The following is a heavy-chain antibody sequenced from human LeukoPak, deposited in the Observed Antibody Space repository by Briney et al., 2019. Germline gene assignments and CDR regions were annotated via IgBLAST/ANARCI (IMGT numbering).Heavy chain of an antibody. Sequence: GGSLRLSCAASGFTLSSHWMTWVRQAPGKGLEWVANINQDGSAKYYVDSVRGRFTISRDNAKNSMHLQMNSLRAEDTAVYYCARWEIRATAHQLDYWGQGTLVTVSS. CDR1: GFTLSSHW. J-gene: IGHJ4*02. V-gene: IGHV3-7*01. CDR2: INQDGSAK. D-gene: IGHD1-1*01. CDR3: ARWEIRATAHQLDY.